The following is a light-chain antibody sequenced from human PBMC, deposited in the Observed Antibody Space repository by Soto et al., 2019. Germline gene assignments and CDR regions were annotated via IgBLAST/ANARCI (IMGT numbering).Light chain of an antibody. J-gene: IGLJ1*01. V-gene: IGLV2-8*01. CDR2: EVS. CDR3: SSYAGSNNLYV. Sequence: QSALTQPPSASGSPGQSVTISCTGTSSDIGVYNYVSWYQQRPGKAPKLMIYEVSKRPSGVPDRFSGSKSGNTASLTVSGLQAEDEADYYCSSYAGSNNLYVFGTGTKVTVL. CDR1: SSDIGVYNY.